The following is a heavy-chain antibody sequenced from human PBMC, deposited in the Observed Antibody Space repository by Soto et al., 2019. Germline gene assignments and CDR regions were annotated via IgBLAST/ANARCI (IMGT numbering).Heavy chain of an antibody. CDR1: GGSINNHY. Sequence: QVQLQESGPGLVKPSETLSLTCTVSGGSINNHYWSWIRQPPGKGLEWLGYFYYNGITNYNPSLKSQVTMSVDTSKNQLSVNLTPLTAADTAIYYCTRANWYSEYWGQGTLVTVSS. D-gene: IGHD7-27*01. J-gene: IGHJ4*02. CDR2: FYYNGIT. CDR3: TRANWYSEY. V-gene: IGHV4-59*11.